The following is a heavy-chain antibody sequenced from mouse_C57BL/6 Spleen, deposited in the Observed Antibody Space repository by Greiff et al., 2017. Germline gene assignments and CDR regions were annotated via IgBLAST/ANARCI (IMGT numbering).Heavy chain of an antibody. V-gene: IGHV1-63*01. D-gene: IGHD1-3*01. Sequence: QVQLQQSGAELVRPGTSVKMSCKASGYTFTNYWIGWAKQRPGHGLEWIGDIYPGGGYTNYNEKFKGKATLTADKSSSTAYMQFSSLTSEDSAIYYCARKGVYYFDYWGEGTTLTVSS. CDR2: IYPGGGYT. CDR1: GYTFTNYW. J-gene: IGHJ2*01. CDR3: ARKGVYYFDY.